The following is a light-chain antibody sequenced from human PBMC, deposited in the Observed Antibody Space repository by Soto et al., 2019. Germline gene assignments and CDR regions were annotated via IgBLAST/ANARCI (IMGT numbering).Light chain of an antibody. V-gene: IGLV2-11*01. CDR3: SAYAGRYTYV. CDR2: DVT. Sequence: QSALTQPRSVSGSPGQSVTISCTGASSDVGAYDYVSWYQQHPGKAPKLMIYDVTKRPSGVPVRFSGSKSGNTASLTISGLQAEDEADYYCSAYAGRYTYVFGTGTKVTVL. J-gene: IGLJ1*01. CDR1: SSDVGAYDY.